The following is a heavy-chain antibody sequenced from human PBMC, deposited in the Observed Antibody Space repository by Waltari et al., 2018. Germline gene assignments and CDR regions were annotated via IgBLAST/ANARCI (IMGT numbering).Heavy chain of an antibody. J-gene: IGHJ4*02. CDR3: ARHESAHYGGFDS. D-gene: IGHD4-17*01. V-gene: IGHV4-38-2*01. CDR1: GDSLTSASY. CDR2: VYHFGSS. Sequence: QVQLQESGPGLVKPSETLSLTCAVSGDSLTSASYWGGLRQPPGKGLEWIGYVYHFGSSSYNPSLKSRVTMSVDTSKRQFSLNLSSVTAADTAVYYCARHESAHYGGFDSWGRGTLVTVSA.